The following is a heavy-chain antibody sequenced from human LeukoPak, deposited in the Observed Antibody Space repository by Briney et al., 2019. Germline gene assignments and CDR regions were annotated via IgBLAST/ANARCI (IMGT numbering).Heavy chain of an antibody. J-gene: IGHJ1*01. CDR2: IYYSGST. D-gene: IGHD3-22*01. CDR3: ARHYYDSRYFQH. V-gene: IGHV4-59*01. Sequence: SETLSLTCTVSGGSISSYYWSWIRQPPGKGLEWIGYIYYSGSTNYNPSLKSRVTISVDTSKNQFSLKLSSVTAADTAVYYCARHYYDSRYFQHWGQGTLVAVSS. CDR1: GGSISSYY.